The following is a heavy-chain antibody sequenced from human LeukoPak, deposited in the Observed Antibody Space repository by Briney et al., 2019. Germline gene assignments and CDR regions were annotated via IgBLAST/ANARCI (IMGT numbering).Heavy chain of an antibody. D-gene: IGHD4-17*01. V-gene: IGHV3-53*01. CDR1: GFTVSSNS. Sequence: GGSLRLSCTVSGFTVSSNSMSWVRQAPGKGLEWVSFIYSDNTHYSDSVKGRFTISRDNSKNTLYLQMNSLRAEDTALYYCTKDIDGDYRFGVDFWGQGTLVTVSS. CDR3: TKDIDGDYRFGVDF. CDR2: IYSDNT. J-gene: IGHJ4*02.